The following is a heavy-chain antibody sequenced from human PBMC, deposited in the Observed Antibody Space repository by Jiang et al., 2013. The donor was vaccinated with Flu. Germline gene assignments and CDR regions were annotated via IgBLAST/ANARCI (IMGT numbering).Heavy chain of an antibody. D-gene: IGHD4-17*01. V-gene: IGHV4-31*02. J-gene: IGHJ5*02. CDR2: SITVGAP. CDR3: ARDVVYGDYSEKLYGERFDP. Sequence: IRQHPGRAWSGLGTSITVGAPTTTRPSKSRVTISVDTSKNQFSLKLSSVTAADTAVYYCARDVVYGDYSEKLYGERFDPWGQGTLVTVSS.